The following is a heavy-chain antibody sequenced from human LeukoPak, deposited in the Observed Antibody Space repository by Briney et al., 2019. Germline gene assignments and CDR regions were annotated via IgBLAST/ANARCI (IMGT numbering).Heavy chain of an antibody. CDR2: INHSGST. Sequence: SETLSLTCAVYGGSFSGYYWSWIRQPPGKGREWIGEINHSGSTNYNPSLKSRVTISVAPSQKQFSLKLGSLTPADPAVYYCARVGLWFGAYYYYYYGMDVWGQGTTVTVSS. CDR3: ARVGLWFGAYYYYYYGMDV. V-gene: IGHV4-34*01. D-gene: IGHD3-10*01. CDR1: GGSFSGYY. J-gene: IGHJ6*02.